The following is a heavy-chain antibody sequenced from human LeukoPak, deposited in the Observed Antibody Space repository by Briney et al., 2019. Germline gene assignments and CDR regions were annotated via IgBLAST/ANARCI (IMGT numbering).Heavy chain of an antibody. CDR1: GGSISSYY. Sequence: SETLSLTCTVSGGSISSYYWSWIRQPPGKGLEWIGHIYYSGSTNYNPSLKSRVTISVDTSRNQFSLKLSSVTAADTAVYYCARAYCGGDCYSDYYGMDVWGQGTTVTVSS. J-gene: IGHJ6*02. CDR2: IYYSGST. V-gene: IGHV4-59*08. D-gene: IGHD2-21*02. CDR3: ARAYCGGDCYSDYYGMDV.